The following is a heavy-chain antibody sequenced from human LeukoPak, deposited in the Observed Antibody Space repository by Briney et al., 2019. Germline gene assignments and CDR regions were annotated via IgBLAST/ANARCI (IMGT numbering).Heavy chain of an antibody. D-gene: IGHD3-22*01. Sequence: SETLSLTCAVYGGSFSGYYWSWIRQPPGKGLEWIGEINRSGSTNYNPSLKSRVTISVDTSKNQFSLKLSSVTAADTAVYYCARRGGMIVVTTNFDYWGQGTLVTVSS. J-gene: IGHJ4*02. CDR1: GGSFSGYY. CDR3: ARRGGMIVVTTNFDY. CDR2: INRSGST. V-gene: IGHV4-34*01.